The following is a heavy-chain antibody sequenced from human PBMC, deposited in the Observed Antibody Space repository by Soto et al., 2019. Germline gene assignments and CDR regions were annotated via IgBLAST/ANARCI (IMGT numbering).Heavy chain of an antibody. J-gene: IGHJ5*02. CDR3: AKLDNYDFWSDSSHNWFDP. CDR1: GFTFSSYA. V-gene: IGHV3-23*01. D-gene: IGHD3-3*01. Sequence: EVQLLESGGGLVQPGGSLRLSCAASGFTFSSYAMSWVRQAPGKGLEWVSAISASGGSTYYADSVKGRFTISRDHSKNTIYLQMTSLRADDTAVYYCAKLDNYDFWSDSSHNWFDPWGQGTLVTVSS. CDR2: ISASGGST.